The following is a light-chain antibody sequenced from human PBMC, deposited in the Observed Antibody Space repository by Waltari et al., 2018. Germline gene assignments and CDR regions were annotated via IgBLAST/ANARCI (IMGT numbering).Light chain of an antibody. CDR3: MQGTRWPYT. CDR1: QSLVPKDGYTY. V-gene: IGKV2-30*02. Sequence: EVVMTQSPLSLSVTLGQAASISCKSSQSLVPKDGYTYVNWFQQRPGQSHRRLIYWVFNRDSGVPDRCSGIGSGTDFTLRISSVEAEDVGVYYCMQGTRWPYTFGQGTQLDIK. J-gene: IGKJ2*01. CDR2: WVF.